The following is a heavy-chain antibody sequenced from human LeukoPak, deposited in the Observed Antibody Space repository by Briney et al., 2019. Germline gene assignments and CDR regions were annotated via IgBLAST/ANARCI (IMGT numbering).Heavy chain of an antibody. J-gene: IGHJ5*02. CDR3: AGSLLFAWFDP. CDR2: INHSEST. D-gene: IGHD3-10*01. Sequence: KSSETLSLTCAVYGGSFSGCYWSWIRQPPGKGLEWIGEINHSESTNYNPSLKSRVTISVDTSKNQFSLKLSSVTAADTAVYYCAGSLLFAWFDPWGQGTLVTVSS. CDR1: GGSFSGCY. V-gene: IGHV4-34*01.